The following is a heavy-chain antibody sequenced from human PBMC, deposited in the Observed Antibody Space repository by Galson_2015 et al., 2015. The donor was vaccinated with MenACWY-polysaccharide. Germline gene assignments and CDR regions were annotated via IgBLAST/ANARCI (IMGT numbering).Heavy chain of an antibody. V-gene: IGHV3-30-3*01. D-gene: IGHD2-21*01. J-gene: IGHJ6*02. Sequence: SLRISCAASGFTFSSYAMHWVRQAPGKGLEWVAVISYDETNKYYADSVKGRFTISRDNSKKMLYLRMDSLRNEDTALYYCARSYCDRTNCYGMDVWGQGTTVIVSS. CDR3: ARSYCDRTNCYGMDV. CDR2: ISYDETNK. CDR1: GFTFSSYA.